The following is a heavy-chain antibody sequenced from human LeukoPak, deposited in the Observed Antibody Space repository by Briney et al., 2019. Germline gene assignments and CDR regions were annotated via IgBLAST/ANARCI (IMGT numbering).Heavy chain of an antibody. CDR3: ARHYYGSDS. CDR2: IYSSGTT. CDR1: GGSINSYY. D-gene: IGHD3-22*01. J-gene: IGHJ4*02. Sequence: SETLSLTCTVSGGSINSYYWSWIRQPAGKGLEWIGRIYSSGTTNYNPSLQSRVTMSVDTSKNQFSLKPSSVTAADTTVYYCARHYYGSDSWGQGTLVTLSS. V-gene: IGHV4-4*07.